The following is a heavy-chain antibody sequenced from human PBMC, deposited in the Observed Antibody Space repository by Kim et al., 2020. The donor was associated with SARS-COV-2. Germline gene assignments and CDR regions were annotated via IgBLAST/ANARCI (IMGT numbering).Heavy chain of an antibody. CDR2: ISYDGTNK. D-gene: IGHD6-13*01. Sequence: GGSLRLSCAASGFTFSTYVMDWVRQAPGKGLEWVAVISYDGTNKYYADSVKGRFTISRDNSKNTLYLQMNSLRAEDTAVYYCARDPSPEYSSSWYRYYYYGMDVWGQGTTVTVSS. J-gene: IGHJ6*02. V-gene: IGHV3-33*05. CDR1: GFTFSTYV. CDR3: ARDPSPEYSSSWYRYYYYGMDV.